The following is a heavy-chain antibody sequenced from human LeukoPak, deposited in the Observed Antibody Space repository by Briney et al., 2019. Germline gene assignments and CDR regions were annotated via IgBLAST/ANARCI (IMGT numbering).Heavy chain of an antibody. CDR1: GFTFSSYA. CDR2: ISGSGGST. V-gene: IGHV3-23*01. J-gene: IGHJ4*02. CDR3: AKGSGYSGSYYVTFFDY. Sequence: PGGSLRLSCAASGFTFSSYAMSWVRQAPGKGLEWVSAISGSGGSTYYADSVKGRFTISRDNSKNTLYLQMNSLRAEDTAVYYCAKGSGYSGSYYVTFFDYWGQGTLVTVSS. D-gene: IGHD1-26*01.